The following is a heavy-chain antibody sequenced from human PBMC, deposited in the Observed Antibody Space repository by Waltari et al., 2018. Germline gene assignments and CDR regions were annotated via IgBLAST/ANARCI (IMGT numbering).Heavy chain of an antibody. CDR3: TRTRYCSTTNCQVDWFDP. D-gene: IGHD2-2*01. J-gene: IGHJ5*02. CDR2: INGDGGST. CDR1: GFTFSSYW. V-gene: IGHV3-74*01. Sequence: EVQLVESGGGLVQPGGSLRLSCAAFGFTFSSYWMHWVRQAPGKGLVWVSRINGDGGSTSYADSVKGRFTISRDNANNTLYLQMNSLRAEDTAVYYCTRTRYCSTTNCQVDWFDPWGQGTLVTVSS.